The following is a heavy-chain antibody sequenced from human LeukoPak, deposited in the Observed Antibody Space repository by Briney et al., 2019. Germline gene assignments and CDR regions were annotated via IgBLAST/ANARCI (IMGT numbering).Heavy chain of an antibody. CDR2: MHPDGVT. J-gene: IGHJ4*02. V-gene: IGHV3-53*01. CDR1: GFTVSLNF. D-gene: IGHD5-18*01. Sequence: PGGSLRLSCAASGFTVSLNFMNWVRQAPGTGLEWVSIMHPDGVTHYSDSVKGRSTISRDNSNNILYLQMNGLRAEDTAVYSCAGGRGYIIDYWGQGTLVTVSS. CDR3: AGGRGYIIDY.